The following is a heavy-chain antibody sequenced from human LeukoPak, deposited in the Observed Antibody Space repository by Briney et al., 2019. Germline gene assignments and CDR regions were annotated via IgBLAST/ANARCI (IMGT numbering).Heavy chain of an antibody. Sequence: GGSLRLSCAASGFTFSSYAMHWVRQAPGEGLEGVAVISYDGSNKYYADSVKGRFTISRDNSKNTLYLQMNSLRAEDKAVYYCARVMVQLSFDYWGQGTLVTVSS. V-gene: IGHV3-30-3*01. J-gene: IGHJ4*02. CDR1: GFTFSSYA. CDR2: ISYDGSNK. CDR3: ARVMVQLSFDY. D-gene: IGHD2-8*01.